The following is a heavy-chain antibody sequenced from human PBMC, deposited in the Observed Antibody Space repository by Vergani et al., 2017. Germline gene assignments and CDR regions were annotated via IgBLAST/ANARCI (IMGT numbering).Heavy chain of an antibody. CDR3: ARDRGLCAGGRCYTEAWDY. D-gene: IGHD2-2*02. J-gene: IGHJ4*02. CDR1: GFALNRHA. CDR2: ISFDGTNE. Sequence: VQLLESGGGLVQPGGSLRLSCVVSGFALNRHAMYWVRQAPGKGLEWVVGISFDGTNEYYPDLVKGRFTISRDIAKNTLYLQVRSLRLEDTGVYHCARDRGLCAGGRCYTEAWDYWGQGTPVTVSS. V-gene: IGHV3-30-3*01.